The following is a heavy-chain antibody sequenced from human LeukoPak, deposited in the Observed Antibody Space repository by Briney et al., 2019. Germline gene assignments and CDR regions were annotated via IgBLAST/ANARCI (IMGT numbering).Heavy chain of an antibody. Sequence: GGSLRLSCLTSGFTFSTIAMSWVRQAPGKGLEWISGISGSGASTYYADSVKGRFTISRDNSRNTLYLQMNSLRAEDTAVYYCARDAARYGSGWYYDFWGQGTLVTVSS. CDR3: ARDAARYGSGWYYDF. CDR1: GFTFSTIA. D-gene: IGHD6-19*01. V-gene: IGHV3-23*01. CDR2: ISGSGAST. J-gene: IGHJ4*02.